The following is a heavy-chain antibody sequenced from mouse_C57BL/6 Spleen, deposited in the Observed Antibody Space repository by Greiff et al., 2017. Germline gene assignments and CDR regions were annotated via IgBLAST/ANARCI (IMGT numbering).Heavy chain of an antibody. CDR2: IDPETGGT. J-gene: IGHJ4*01. Sequence: QVQLQQSGAELVRPGASVTLSCKASGYTFTDYEMHWVKQTPVHGLEWIGAIDPETGGTAYNQKFKGKAILTADKSSSTAYMELRSLTSEDSAVYYCTRSKTAQASRGAVDYWGQGTSVTVSS. CDR3: TRSKTAQASRGAVDY. D-gene: IGHD3-2*02. CDR1: GYTFTDYE. V-gene: IGHV1-15*01.